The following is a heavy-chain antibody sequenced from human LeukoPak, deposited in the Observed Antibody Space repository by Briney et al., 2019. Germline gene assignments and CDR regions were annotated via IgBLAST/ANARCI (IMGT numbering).Heavy chain of an antibody. Sequence: SETLSLTCTVSGGSISSHYWSWIRQPPGKGLEWIGYINYSGSTNYNPSLKSRVTISVDTSKNQFSLKLSSVTAADTAVYYCARVYSRYDILTGYYHYHFDYWGQGTLVTVSS. J-gene: IGHJ4*02. D-gene: IGHD3-9*01. V-gene: IGHV4-59*11. CDR3: ARVYSRYDILTGYYHYHFDY. CDR2: INYSGST. CDR1: GGSISSHY.